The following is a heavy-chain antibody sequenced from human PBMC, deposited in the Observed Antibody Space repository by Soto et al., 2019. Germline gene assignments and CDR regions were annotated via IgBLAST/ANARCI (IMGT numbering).Heavy chain of an antibody. V-gene: IGHV4-61*01. CDR3: ARSGSGSGWL. Sequence: QVQLQESGPGLVKPSETLSLTCTVSGGSVSSGRFYWSWIRQPPGKGLEWIGYIYYSGSTKYNPSLRSRVTIPVDTSKNQFSLKLTSVTAADTAVSYCARSGSGSGWLGGQGTLVTVSS. CDR1: GGSVSSGRFY. D-gene: IGHD6-19*01. J-gene: IGHJ4*02. CDR2: IYYSGST.